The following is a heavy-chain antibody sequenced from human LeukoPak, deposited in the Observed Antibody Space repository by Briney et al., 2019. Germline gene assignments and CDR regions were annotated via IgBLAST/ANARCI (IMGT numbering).Heavy chain of an antibody. J-gene: IGHJ4*02. D-gene: IGHD3-22*01. Sequence: GGSLRLSCAASGFIFDDYAIHWVRQAPGKGLEWVSGISWNSGSIGYADSVKGRFTISRDNAKNSLYLQMNSLRAEDTAVYYCAKVKHYYDSSGYYYDYWGQGTLVTVSS. V-gene: IGHV3-9*01. CDR1: GFIFDDYA. CDR2: ISWNSGSI. CDR3: AKVKHYYDSSGYYYDY.